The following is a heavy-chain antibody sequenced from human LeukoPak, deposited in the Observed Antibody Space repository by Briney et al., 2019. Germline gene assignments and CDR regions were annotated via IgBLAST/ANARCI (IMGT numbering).Heavy chain of an antibody. D-gene: IGHD3-10*01. CDR2: ISGSGGST. V-gene: IGHV3-23*01. CDR1: GFTFSSYG. CDR3: AKDYRMVRGVIGY. Sequence: GGSLRLSCAASGFTFSSYGMSWVRQAPGKGLEWVSAISGSGGSTYYADSVKGRFTTSRDNSKNTLYLQMNSLRAEDTAVYYCAKDYRMVRGVIGYWGQGTLVTVSS. J-gene: IGHJ4*02.